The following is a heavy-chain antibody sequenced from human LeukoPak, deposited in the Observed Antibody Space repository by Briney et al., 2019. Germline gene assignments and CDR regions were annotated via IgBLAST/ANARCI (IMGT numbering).Heavy chain of an antibody. Sequence: ASVKVSCKASGYTFTSYGISWVRQAPGQGLEWMGWISAYNGNTNYAQKLQGRVTMTTDTSTSTAYMELRSLRSDDTAVYYCARDARPNYYDSSGYLDVWGQGTTVTVSS. CDR1: GYTFTSYG. J-gene: IGHJ6*02. CDR2: ISAYNGNT. CDR3: ARDARPNYYDSSGYLDV. V-gene: IGHV1-18*01. D-gene: IGHD3-22*01.